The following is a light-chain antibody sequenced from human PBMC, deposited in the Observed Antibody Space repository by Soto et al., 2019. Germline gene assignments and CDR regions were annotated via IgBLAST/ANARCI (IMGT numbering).Light chain of an antibody. V-gene: IGKV3-11*01. CDR2: DAS. J-gene: IGKJ5*01. CDR1: QSVSSY. Sequence: EIVFTQSPSTLSLSPGERATLSCRASQSVSSYLAWYQQKPGQAPRLLIYDASNRATGIPARFSGSGSGTDFTLTISSLSHEDFAVYYCQQRSNSTPVTFGQGKRLEIK. CDR3: QQRSNSTPVT.